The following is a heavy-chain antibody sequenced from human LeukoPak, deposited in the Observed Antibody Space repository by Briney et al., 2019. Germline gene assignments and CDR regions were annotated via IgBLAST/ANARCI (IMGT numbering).Heavy chain of an antibody. V-gene: IGHV4-31*03. D-gene: IGHD3-10*01. CDR1: GGSISSGGYY. Sequence: SETLSLTCSVSGGSISSGGYYWSWIRQHPGKGLEWIGYIYYSGSTYYNPSLKSRVTISVDTSRNQFYLKPSSVTAADTALYYCSRLEETFSYGSGNYCSFDSWGQGTLVTVSS. CDR3: SRLEETFSYGSGNYCSFDS. J-gene: IGHJ4*02. CDR2: IYYSGST.